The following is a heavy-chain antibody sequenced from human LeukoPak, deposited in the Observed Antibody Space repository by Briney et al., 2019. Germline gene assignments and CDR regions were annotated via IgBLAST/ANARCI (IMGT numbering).Heavy chain of an antibody. J-gene: IGHJ4*02. Sequence: GASVTVSCKASGGTFSSYTISWVRKAPGQGLEWMGRIIPILGIANYAQKFQGRVTITADKSTSTAYMELSSLRSEDTAVYYCAREVPQYSGYEYYFDYWGQGTLVTVSS. CDR2: IIPILGIA. D-gene: IGHD5-12*01. CDR1: GGTFSSYT. CDR3: AREVPQYSGYEYYFDY. V-gene: IGHV1-69*04.